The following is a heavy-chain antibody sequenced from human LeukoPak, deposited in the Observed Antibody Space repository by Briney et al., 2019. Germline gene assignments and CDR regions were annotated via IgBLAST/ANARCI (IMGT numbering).Heavy chain of an antibody. Sequence: GASVKVSCKASGYTFTSHHMHWVRQAPGQGLKWMGGIIPIFGTANYAQKFQGRVTITADEYTSTAYMELSSLRSEDTAVYYCASAYDSSGYTYYYDYWGQGTLVTVSS. CDR3: ASAYDSSGYTYYYDY. J-gene: IGHJ4*02. CDR1: GYTFTSHH. D-gene: IGHD3-22*01. V-gene: IGHV1-69*13. CDR2: IIPIFGTA.